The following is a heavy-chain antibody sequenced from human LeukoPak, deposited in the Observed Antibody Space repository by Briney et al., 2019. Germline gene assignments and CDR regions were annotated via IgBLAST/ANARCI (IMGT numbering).Heavy chain of an antibody. CDR2: IYHSGSA. J-gene: IGHJ4*02. CDR3: ALYDSFFDY. V-gene: IGHV4-59*08. CDR1: GGSMSGYY. Sequence: SETLSLTCIVSGGSMSGYYWGWIRQPPGKGLECVGYIYHSGSANYNPSLKSRVTISIDTSGKEFSLKLRSVTAADTAIYYCALYDSFFDYWGQGTLVTVSS. D-gene: IGHD5/OR15-5a*01.